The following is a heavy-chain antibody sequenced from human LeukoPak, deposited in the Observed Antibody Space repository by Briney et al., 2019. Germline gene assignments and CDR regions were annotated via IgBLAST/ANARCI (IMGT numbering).Heavy chain of an antibody. CDR2: IWNDGSHK. J-gene: IGHJ4*02. V-gene: IGHV3-33*01. D-gene: IGHD3-10*01. CDR1: GFAFNTYA. Sequence: PGGSLRLSCAASGFAFNTYAMHWVRQAPGQGLEWVAFIWNDGSHKSYSNSVRGQFTISRDNSKTTVSLQMNHRRPEDTAVNSCARGILGAGSYPDFSGQGTLATVSS. CDR3: ARGILGAGSYPDF.